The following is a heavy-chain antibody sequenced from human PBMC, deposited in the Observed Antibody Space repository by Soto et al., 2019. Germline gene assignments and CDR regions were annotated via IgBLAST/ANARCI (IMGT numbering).Heavy chain of an antibody. J-gene: IGHJ4*02. CDR2: ISSSGSTI. D-gene: IGHD6-13*01. V-gene: IGHV3-11*01. CDR3: ARKPYSSSWSDY. Sequence: QVQLVEAGGGLVKPGGSLRLSCAATGFTFSDYYMSWSRQAPGKGLEWVSYISSSGSTIYYADSVKGRFTISRDNAKNSLYLQMNSLRAEDTAVYYCARKPYSSSWSDYWGQGTLVTVSS. CDR1: GFTFSDYY.